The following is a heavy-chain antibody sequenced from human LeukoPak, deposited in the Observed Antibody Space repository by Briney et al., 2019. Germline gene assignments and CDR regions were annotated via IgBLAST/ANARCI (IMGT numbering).Heavy chain of an antibody. J-gene: IGHJ4*02. V-gene: IGHV1-18*01. CDR2: ISAYNGDK. CDR3: ARDTSPMVSPFDC. CDR1: GYTFNSHG. Sequence: GASVKVSCKASGYTFNSHGISWVRQAPGQGLEWMGSISAYNGDKDFAQNFQGRLTMTTDTSTNTAYMELSSLRSDDTAVYYCARDTSPMVSPFDCWGQGTLVTVSS. D-gene: IGHD5-18*01.